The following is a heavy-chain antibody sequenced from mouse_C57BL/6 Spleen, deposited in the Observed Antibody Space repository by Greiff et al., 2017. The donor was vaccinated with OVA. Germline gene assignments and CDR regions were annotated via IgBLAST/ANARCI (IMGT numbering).Heavy chain of an antibody. Sequence: EVKLMESGGGLVQPGGSLSLSCAASGFTFTDYYMSWVRRPPGKALEWLGFIRNKANGYTTEYSASVKGRFTISRDNSQSILYLQMNALRAEDSATYYCARSNWDLDYWGQGTTLTVSS. CDR3: ARSNWDLDY. CDR1: GFTFTDYY. D-gene: IGHD4-1*02. CDR2: IRNKANGYTT. J-gene: IGHJ2*01. V-gene: IGHV7-3*01.